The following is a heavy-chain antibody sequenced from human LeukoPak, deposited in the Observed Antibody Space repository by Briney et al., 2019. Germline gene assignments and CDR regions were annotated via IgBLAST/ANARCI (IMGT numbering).Heavy chain of an antibody. CDR2: IRSKAYGGTT. D-gene: IGHD3-22*01. CDR3: TRDPPDYYDSSGCFDY. J-gene: IGHJ4*02. Sequence: GGSLRLSCTVSGFTFGDYAMSWVRQAPGKGLEWVGFIRSKAYGGTTEYAASVKGRFTISRDDSKSIAYLQMNSLKTEDTAVYYCTRDPPDYYDSSGCFDYWGQGTLVTVSS. V-gene: IGHV3-49*04. CDR1: GFTFGDYA.